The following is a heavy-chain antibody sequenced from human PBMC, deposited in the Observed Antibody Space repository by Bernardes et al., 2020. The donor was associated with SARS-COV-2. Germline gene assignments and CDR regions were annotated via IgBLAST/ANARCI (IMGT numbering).Heavy chain of an antibody. V-gene: IGHV3-7*01. CDR1: GFSFSSYW. CDR2: IKQDGGLE. Sequence: GGSLRLSCAASGFSFSSYWMTWVRQAPGKGLEWVANIKQDGGLEYYLDSVKGRFTISRDNAKNSLHLQMTDLRAEDTAMYFCATAGALETENPFRPFPPDCWGQGTRVTVAP. D-gene: IGHD1-1*01. J-gene: IGHJ4*02. CDR3: ATAGALETENPFRPFPPDC.